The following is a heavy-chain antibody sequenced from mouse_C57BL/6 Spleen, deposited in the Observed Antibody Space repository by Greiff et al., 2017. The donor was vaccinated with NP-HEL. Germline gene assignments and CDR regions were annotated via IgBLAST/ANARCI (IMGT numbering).Heavy chain of an antibody. J-gene: IGHJ3*01. V-gene: IGHV3-6*01. CDR3: ASLYYYGSSFWFAY. D-gene: IGHD1-1*01. Sequence: EVQLQQSGPGLVKPSQSLSLTCSVTGYSITSGYYWNWIRQFPGNKLEWMGYISYDGSNNYNPSLKNRISITRDTSKNQFFLKLNSVTTEDTATYYCASLYYYGSSFWFAYWGQGTLVTVSA. CDR2: ISYDGSN. CDR1: GYSITSGYY.